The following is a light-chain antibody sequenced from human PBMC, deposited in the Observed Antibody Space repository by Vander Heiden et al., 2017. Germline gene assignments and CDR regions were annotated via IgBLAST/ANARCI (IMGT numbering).Light chain of an antibody. CDR2: YDN. J-gene: IGLJ2*01. Sequence: QSVLTQPPSASAAPRQRVTISCSGSSSNIGNNAVNWYQQLPGKAPKLLIYYDNLLPSGVSDRFSGSKSGTSASLAISGLQSEDEADYYCAAWDDSLNGPVFGGGTKLTVL. V-gene: IGLV1-36*01. CDR1: SSNIGNNA. CDR3: AAWDDSLNGPV.